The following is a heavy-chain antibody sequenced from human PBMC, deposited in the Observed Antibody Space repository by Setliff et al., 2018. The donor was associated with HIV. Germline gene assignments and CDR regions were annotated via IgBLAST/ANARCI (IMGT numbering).Heavy chain of an antibody. CDR2: IFHSGSS. D-gene: IGHD1-26*01. V-gene: IGHV4-38-2*02. CDR1: GYSISGGYY. CDR3: ARVRSSELRGGYYYYYGMDV. Sequence: SETLSLTCTVSGYSISGGYYWGWIRQPPGKGLEWIGSIFHSGSSYYNPSLKSRVTISVDTSKNHFSLKLRSVTAADTAVYYCARVRSSELRGGYYYYYGMDVWGQGTMVT. J-gene: IGHJ6*02.